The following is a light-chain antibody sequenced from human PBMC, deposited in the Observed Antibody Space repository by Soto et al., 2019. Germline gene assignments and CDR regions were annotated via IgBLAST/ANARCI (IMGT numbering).Light chain of an antibody. CDR2: DAS. Sequence: DIQMTQSPSTLSASVGDRVTITCRASQSISSWLAWYQQKPGKAPKLLIYDASSLESGVPSKFSGSGSGTEFTLPLSSLQPDDFAIYYSQQYVSWVTFGPGTKVDIK. CDR1: QSISSW. V-gene: IGKV1-5*01. J-gene: IGKJ3*01. CDR3: QQYVSWVT.